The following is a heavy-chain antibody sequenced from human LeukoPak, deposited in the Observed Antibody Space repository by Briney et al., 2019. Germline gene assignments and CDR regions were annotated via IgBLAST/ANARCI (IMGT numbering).Heavy chain of an antibody. D-gene: IGHD3-10*01. Sequence: PGGSLRLSCAASGFIYDDYDMSWVRQAPGKGLEWVSGINWNGDSTGYVDSVKGRFTISRDNVKNSLYLQMNSLRAEDTALYYCAGLWFGEPGDPWYMDVWGKGTTVTVSS. CDR1: GFIYDDYD. CDR2: INWNGDST. CDR3: AGLWFGEPGDPWYMDV. V-gene: IGHV3-20*04. J-gene: IGHJ6*03.